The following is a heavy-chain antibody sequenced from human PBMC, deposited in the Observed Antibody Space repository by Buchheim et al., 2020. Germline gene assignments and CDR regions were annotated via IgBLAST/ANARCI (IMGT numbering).Heavy chain of an antibody. D-gene: IGHD6-19*01. CDR3: ARVRGPLAVAGFAEYFQH. CDR1: GFTFSSYG. Sequence: QVQLVESGGGVVQPGRSLRLSCAASGFTFSSYGMHWVRQAPGKGLEWVAVIWYDGSNKYYADSVKGRFTISRDNSKNTLYLQMNSLRAEDTAVYYCARVRGPLAVAGFAEYFQHWGQGTL. V-gene: IGHV3-33*01. CDR2: IWYDGSNK. J-gene: IGHJ1*01.